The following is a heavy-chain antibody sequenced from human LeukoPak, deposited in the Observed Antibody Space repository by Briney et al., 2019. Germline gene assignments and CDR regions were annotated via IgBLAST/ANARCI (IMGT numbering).Heavy chain of an antibody. V-gene: IGHV3-30*03. Sequence: LAGGSLRLSCAASGFTVRDYVMTWVRQAPGKGLEWVAVISYDGSNKYYADSVKGRFTISRDNSKNTLYLQMNSLRAEDTAVYYCARRKRLVLDYWGQGTLVTVSS. CDR1: GFTVRDYV. CDR2: ISYDGSNK. D-gene: IGHD6-13*01. CDR3: ARRKRLVLDY. J-gene: IGHJ4*02.